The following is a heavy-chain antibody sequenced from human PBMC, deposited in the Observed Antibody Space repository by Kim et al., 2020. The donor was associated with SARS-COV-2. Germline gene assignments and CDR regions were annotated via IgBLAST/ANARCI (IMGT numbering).Heavy chain of an antibody. CDR2: ISPNTGGT. Sequence: ASVKVSCKASGYTFSGYNIHWVRQAPGQGLEWMGRISPNTGGTDYALKFQGRVTMTRDTSISTTNMELSRVTSEDTAVYYFARDKAVGAFDYWGQGTLVTVSS. CDR3: ARDKAVGAFDY. CDR1: GYTFSGYN. D-gene: IGHD6-19*01. V-gene: IGHV1-2*06. J-gene: IGHJ4*02.